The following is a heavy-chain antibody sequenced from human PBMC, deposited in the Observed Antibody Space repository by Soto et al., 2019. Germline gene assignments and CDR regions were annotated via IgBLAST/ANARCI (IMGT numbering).Heavy chain of an antibody. CDR2: ISGSGDNT. CDR3: AEEQGSRAYDH. J-gene: IGHJ4*02. Sequence: TGGSLRLSCTASGFTFGNYAMSWVRQAPGKGLEWVSTISGSGDNTYYADTVKGRFTISRDNSKNTIYLQMNNLKAEDTAVYYLAEEQGSRAYDHWGQGTLVTVSS. D-gene: IGHD1-26*01. V-gene: IGHV3-23*01. CDR1: GFTFGNYA.